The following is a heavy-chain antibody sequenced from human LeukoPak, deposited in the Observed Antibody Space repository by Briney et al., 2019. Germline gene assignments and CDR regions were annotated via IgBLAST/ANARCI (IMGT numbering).Heavy chain of an antibody. Sequence: PSETLSLTCAVYGGSFSGYYWSWLRQPPGKGVEWIGEINHSGSTNYNPSLKSRVTISVATSKNQSSLKLSSVTAAATAVYYCARPLDGLLEGAFDIWGQGTMVTVSS. CDR2: INHSGST. CDR3: ARPLDGLLEGAFDI. J-gene: IGHJ3*02. V-gene: IGHV4-34*01. CDR1: GGSFSGYY. D-gene: IGHD2-15*01.